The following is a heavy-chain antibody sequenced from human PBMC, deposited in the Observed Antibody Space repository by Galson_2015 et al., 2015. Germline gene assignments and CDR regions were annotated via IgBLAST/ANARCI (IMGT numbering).Heavy chain of an antibody. J-gene: IGHJ5*02. CDR3: AHRAPPARCFLELLEPNWFDP. CDR2: IYWDDDK. V-gene: IGHV2-5*02. CDR1: GFSLSTSGVG. D-gene: IGHD3-3*01. Sequence: PALVKPTQTLTLTCTFSGFSLSTSGVGVGWIRQPPGKALEWLAIIYWDDDKRYSPSLKSRLTITKDTSKNQVVLTMTNMDPVDTATYYCAHRAPPARCFLELLEPNWFDPWGQGTLVTVSS.